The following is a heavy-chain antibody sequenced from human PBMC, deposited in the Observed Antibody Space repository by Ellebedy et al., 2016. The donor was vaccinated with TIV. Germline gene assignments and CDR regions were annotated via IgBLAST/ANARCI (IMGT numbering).Heavy chain of an antibody. V-gene: IGHV3-72*01. CDR3: AKDLGEDYATYYFDN. CDR2: IRSKLRGYTT. J-gene: IGHJ4*02. D-gene: IGHD3-16*01. Sequence: GESLKISXAASGFIFSDHHMDWARQAPGKGLEWVGRIRSKLRGYTTEYAASVRGRFTISRDDSTNSLYLQMNSLKTEDTAFYYCAKDLGEDYATYYFDNWGQGALVTVSS. CDR1: GFIFSDHH.